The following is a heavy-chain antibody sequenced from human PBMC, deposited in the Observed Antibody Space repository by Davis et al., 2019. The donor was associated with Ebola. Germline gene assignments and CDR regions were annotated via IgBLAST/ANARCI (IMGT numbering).Heavy chain of an antibody. V-gene: IGHV1-69*13. CDR2: IIPIFGTA. Sequence: SVKVSCKASGGTFSSYAISWVRQAPGQGLEWMGGIIPIFGTANYAQKFQGRVTITADESTSTAYMELSSLRSEDTAVYYCVRDRKLLWFRDGYGMDVWGQGTTVTVSS. CDR3: VRDRKLLWFRDGYGMDV. D-gene: IGHD3-10*01. CDR1: GGTFSSYA. J-gene: IGHJ6*02.